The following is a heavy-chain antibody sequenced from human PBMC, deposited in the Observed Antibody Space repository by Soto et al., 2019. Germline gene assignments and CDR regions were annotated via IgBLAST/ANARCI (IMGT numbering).Heavy chain of an antibody. J-gene: IGHJ6*02. V-gene: IGHV4-39*01. D-gene: IGHD2-15*01. Sequence: QLQLQESGPGLVKPSETLSLNCTVSGGSISSSSYSWGWIRQPPGKGPEWIGTFSYSGSTYYNPSLKSRGTISATTPTKQFFWKLNSVTAADPAVYYCARLQGYCIDTRCSGPYALDVWGQGTTVTVSS. CDR2: FSYSGST. CDR1: GGSISSSSYS. CDR3: ARLQGYCIDTRCSGPYALDV.